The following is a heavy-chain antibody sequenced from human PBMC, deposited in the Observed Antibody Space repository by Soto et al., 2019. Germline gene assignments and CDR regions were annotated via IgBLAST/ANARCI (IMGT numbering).Heavy chain of an antibody. CDR2: IWYDGSNK. CDR3: ASGYCSGGSCYFNDAFDI. D-gene: IGHD2-15*01. V-gene: IGHV3-33*01. J-gene: IGHJ3*02. CDR1: GFTFSSYG. Sequence: GGSLRLSGAASGFTFSSYGMHWVRQAPGKGLEWVAVIWYDGSNKYYADSVKGRFTISRDNSKNTLYLQMNSLRAEDTAVYYCASGYCSGGSCYFNDAFDIWGQGTMVTVSS.